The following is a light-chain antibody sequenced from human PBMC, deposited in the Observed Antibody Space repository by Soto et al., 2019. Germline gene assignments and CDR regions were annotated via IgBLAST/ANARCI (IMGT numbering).Light chain of an antibody. Sequence: DIQMTQSPSSLSVSVGDRVTITCRASQNIANYLHWYQQKPGKAPELLIYGSSTLQSGVPSSSSGSGSGTEFTRTISRRQPEEFATDYWQQTYITPYTFGQGTTLEI. CDR3: QQTYITPYT. J-gene: IGKJ2*01. CDR2: GSS. CDR1: QNIANY. V-gene: IGKV1-39*01.